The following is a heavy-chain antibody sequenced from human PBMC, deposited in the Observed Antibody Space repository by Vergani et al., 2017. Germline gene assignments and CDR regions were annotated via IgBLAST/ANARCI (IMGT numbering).Heavy chain of an antibody. D-gene: IGHD3-9*01. CDR1: GFSIDNGYY. V-gene: IGHV4-38-2*01. CDR3: ARRSGIVYDIFSGTQYFFDF. J-gene: IGHJ4*02. Sequence: QVQLQESGPGLVKPSETLSLTCAVSGFSIDNGYYWDWIRQPPGKGLEWIGGIYRTGRTHFNPSLKCRVTISVDTSNNHFSLRLNSLTAADTAVYYWARRSGIVYDIFSGTQYFFDFGGQGTLVTVSS. CDR2: IYRTGRT.